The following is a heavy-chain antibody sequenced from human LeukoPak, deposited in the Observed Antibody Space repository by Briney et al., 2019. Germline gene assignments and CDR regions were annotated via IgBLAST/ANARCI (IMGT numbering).Heavy chain of an antibody. CDR3: AKVSGYTTGWYDY. CDR1: GFSFSSHG. J-gene: IGHJ4*02. CDR2: ISSDGSKK. D-gene: IGHD6-19*01. Sequence: GGSLRLSCAASGFSFSSHGMHWVRQAPGKGLEWVALISSDGSKKYYGDSVKGRFTISRDNSKSTLYLQMNSLRIEDTAVYYCAKVSGYTTGWYDYWGQGTLVTVSA. V-gene: IGHV3-30*18.